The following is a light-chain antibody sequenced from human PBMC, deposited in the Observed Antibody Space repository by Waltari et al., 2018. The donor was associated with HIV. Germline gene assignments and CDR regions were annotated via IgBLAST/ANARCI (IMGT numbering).Light chain of an antibody. CDR2: DVS. CDR3: SSYTSSSTVV. CDR1: SSDVGAYNY. Sequence: QSALTQPASVSGSPGQSITISCTGTSSDVGAYNYVSWYQLHPGKAPKLMVYDVSNPPSGGSVRFSGSKSANTASLTISGLQAEDEAHYYCSSYTSSSTVVFGGGTKLTVL. V-gene: IGLV2-14*03. J-gene: IGLJ2*01.